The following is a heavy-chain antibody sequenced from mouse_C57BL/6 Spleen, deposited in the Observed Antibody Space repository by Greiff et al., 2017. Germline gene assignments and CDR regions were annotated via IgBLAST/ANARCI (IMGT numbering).Heavy chain of an antibody. CDR3: ARTGVYDYDRYFDY. CDR2: IDPSDSYT. Sequence: QVQLQQPGAELVRPGTSVKLSCKASGYTFTSYWMHWVKQRPGQGLEWIGVIDPSDSYTNYNQKFKGKATLTVDTSSSTAYMQLSSLTSEDSAVYYCARTGVYDYDRYFDYWGQGTTLTVSS. V-gene: IGHV1-59*01. D-gene: IGHD2-4*01. J-gene: IGHJ2*01. CDR1: GYTFTSYW.